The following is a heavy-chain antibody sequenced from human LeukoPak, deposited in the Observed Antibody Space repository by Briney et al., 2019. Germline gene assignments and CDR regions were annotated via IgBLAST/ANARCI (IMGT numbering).Heavy chain of an antibody. D-gene: IGHD3-10*01. Sequence: PGGSLRLSCAASGFTFSTYTMNWVRQAPGKGLEWVSCISGSGSYVYYADSVKGRFTISRDNAKNSLLLQMNSLRVEDTAVYYCARESRWFGEFLFDYWGQGILVTVSS. J-gene: IGHJ4*02. CDR2: ISGSGSYV. V-gene: IGHV3-21*01. CDR3: ARESRWFGEFLFDY. CDR1: GFTFSTYT.